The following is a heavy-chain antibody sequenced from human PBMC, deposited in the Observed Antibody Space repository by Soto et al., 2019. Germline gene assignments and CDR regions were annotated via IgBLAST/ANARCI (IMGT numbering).Heavy chain of an antibody. V-gene: IGHV4-4*02. CDR2: IYRTGST. J-gene: IGHJ4*02. D-gene: IGHD1-7*01. Sequence: SSETLSLTCAVSGGSFTSNNWWTWVRQPPGQGLEWIGEIYRTGSTNYNPSLKSRVTISLDKSENQFSLKVTSLTAADTAVYYCASRDPGTSVDYWGQGTLVTVSS. CDR1: GGSFTSNNW. CDR3: ASRDPGTSVDY.